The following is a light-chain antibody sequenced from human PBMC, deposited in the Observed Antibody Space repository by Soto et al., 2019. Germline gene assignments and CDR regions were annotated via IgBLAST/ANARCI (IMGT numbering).Light chain of an antibody. CDR1: QSISSY. CDR2: AAS. Sequence: IQMTQSPFSLYASIGATATTTPRASQSISSYLNLYQQKPGKAPKLLIYAASSLQSGVPSRFSGSGSGTDFTLTISSLQPEDFASYYCLQDYNYPITFAQGTRLEIK. J-gene: IGKJ5*01. V-gene: IGKV1-6*01. CDR3: LQDYNYPIT.